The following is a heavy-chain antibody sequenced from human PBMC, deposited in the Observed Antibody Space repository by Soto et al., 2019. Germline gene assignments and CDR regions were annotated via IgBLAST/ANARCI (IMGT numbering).Heavy chain of an antibody. CDR2: IYYSGST. CDR3: ARGPRVDTAMVDY. D-gene: IGHD5-18*01. Sequence: QGQLQESGPGLVKPSQTLSLTCTVSGGSISSGDYYWSWIRQPPGKGLEWIGYIYYSGSTYYNPSLKSRVTISVDTSKNQCSLKLSSVTAADTAVYYCARGPRVDTAMVDYWGQGTLVTVSS. J-gene: IGHJ4*02. V-gene: IGHV4-30-4*01. CDR1: GGSISSGDYY.